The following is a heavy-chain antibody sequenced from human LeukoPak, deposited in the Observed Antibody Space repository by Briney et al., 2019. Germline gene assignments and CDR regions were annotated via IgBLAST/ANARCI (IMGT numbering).Heavy chain of an antibody. V-gene: IGHV1-2*02. CDR1: GYTFTGYY. Sequence: ASVKVSCKASGYTFTGYYMHWVRQAPGQGLEWMGWINPNSGGTNYAQKFQGRVTMTRDTSISTAYMELSRLRSEDTAVYYCARDPPTIAVTDTGEGYWGQGTLVTVSS. J-gene: IGHJ4*02. D-gene: IGHD6-19*01. CDR3: ARDPPTIAVTDTGEGY. CDR2: INPNSGGT.